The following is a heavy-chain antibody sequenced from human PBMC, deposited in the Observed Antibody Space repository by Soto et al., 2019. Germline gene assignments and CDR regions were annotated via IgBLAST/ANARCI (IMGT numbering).Heavy chain of an antibody. D-gene: IGHD3-10*01. CDR2: INPNSGGT. CDR3: ARGDVLLWFGELSGYYYGMDV. CDR1: GYTFTGYY. Sequence: GASVKVSFKASGYTFTGYYMHWVRQAPGQGLEWMGWINPNSGGTNYAQKFQGWVTMTRDTSISTAYMELSRLRSDDTAVYYCARGDVLLWFGELSGYYYGMDVWGQGTTVTVSS. J-gene: IGHJ6*02. V-gene: IGHV1-2*04.